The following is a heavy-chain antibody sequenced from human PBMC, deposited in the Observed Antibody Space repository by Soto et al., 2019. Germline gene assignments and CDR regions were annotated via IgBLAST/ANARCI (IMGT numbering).Heavy chain of an antibody. J-gene: IGHJ6*02. D-gene: IGHD6-6*01. CDR2: TYYRSKWYN. V-gene: IGHV6-1*01. Sequence: PSQTLSLTCAISGDSVSSNSAAWNWIRQPPSRGLEWLGRTYYRSKWYNDYAVSVKSRITINPDTSKNQFSLQLNSVTPEDTAVYYCARDSIAARPDYYYYGMDVWGQGTTVTVSS. CDR3: ARDSIAARPDYYYYGMDV. CDR1: GDSVSSNSAA.